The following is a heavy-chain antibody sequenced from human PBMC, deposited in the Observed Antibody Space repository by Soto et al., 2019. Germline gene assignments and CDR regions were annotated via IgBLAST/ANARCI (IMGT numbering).Heavy chain of an antibody. CDR2: ISYDGSNK. Sequence: QVQLVESGGGVVQPGRSLRLSCAASGFTFSSNGMHWVRQAPGKGLEWVAVISYDGSNKYYADSVKGRFTISRDNSKNTLYLHMNSLRAEDTAVYYCAKSITLFSGYYYYGMDVWGQGTTVTVSS. CDR3: AKSITLFSGYYYYGMDV. J-gene: IGHJ6*02. CDR1: GFTFSSNG. D-gene: IGHD3-9*01. V-gene: IGHV3-30*18.